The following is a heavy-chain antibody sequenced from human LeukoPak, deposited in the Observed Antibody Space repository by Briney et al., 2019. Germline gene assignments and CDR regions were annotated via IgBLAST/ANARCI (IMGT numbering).Heavy chain of an antibody. V-gene: IGHV3-23*01. CDR3: TKNFDSSGYYPNY. CDR1: GFXFSSYA. J-gene: IGHJ4*02. Sequence: GGSLRLSCAASGFXFSSYAMTWVRQAPGKGLKWVSSINNGGTDTYYEDSVKGRFTISRDNSKNTLYLQMNSLRAEDTAVYYCTKNFDSSGYYPNYWGQGTLVTVSS. CDR2: INNGGTDT. D-gene: IGHD3-22*01.